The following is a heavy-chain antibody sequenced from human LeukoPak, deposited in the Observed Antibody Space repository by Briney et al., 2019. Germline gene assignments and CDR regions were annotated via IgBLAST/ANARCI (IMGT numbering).Heavy chain of an antibody. Sequence: GGSLRLSYAASGSAFSRSWIHWVRQAPGKGLVWVSHINNDATRTTYADSVRGRFTISRDNAKNTVSLQMNSLRAEDTAVYYCASDGAYAMAVWGQGTTVTVSS. D-gene: IGHD1-26*01. CDR1: GSAFSRSW. CDR2: INNDATRT. CDR3: ASDGAYAMAV. J-gene: IGHJ6*02. V-gene: IGHV3-74*01.